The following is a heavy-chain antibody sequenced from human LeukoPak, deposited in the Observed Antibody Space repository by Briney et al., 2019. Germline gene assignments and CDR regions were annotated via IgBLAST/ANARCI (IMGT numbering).Heavy chain of an antibody. V-gene: IGHV1-2*02. CDR2: INPNSGGT. Sequence: ASVKVSCKASGYTFTGYYIHWVRQAPGQGLEWMGWINPNSGGTNYAQKFQGRVTMTRDTSISTAYMELSRLRSDDTAVYYCARGPYGVAVAGIFDYWGQGTLVTVSS. CDR3: ARGPYGVAVAGIFDY. J-gene: IGHJ4*02. D-gene: IGHD6-19*01. CDR1: GYTFTGYY.